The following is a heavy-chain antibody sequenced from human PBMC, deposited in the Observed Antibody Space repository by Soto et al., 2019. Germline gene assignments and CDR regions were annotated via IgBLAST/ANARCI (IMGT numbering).Heavy chain of an antibody. CDR3: ARLIGNSWLDA. J-gene: IGHJ5*02. V-gene: IGHV6-1*01. CDR2: TYYRSNWYT. Sequence: PSQILSLPCDIFRYSVSTNTVTCIWIRQSPSRGLEWLGRTYYRSNWYTDYAVSVKGRITISPDTSNNQLSLQLNSVTPDDTAVYYCARLIGNSWLDAWGPGTLVTVSS. CDR1: RYSVSTNTVT. D-gene: IGHD2-8*01.